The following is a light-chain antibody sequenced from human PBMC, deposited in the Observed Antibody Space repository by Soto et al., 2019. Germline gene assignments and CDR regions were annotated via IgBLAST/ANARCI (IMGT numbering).Light chain of an antibody. Sequence: EIVLTQSPGTLSFSPGEGATLSCRASQSVSTTSLAWYQQRPGQAPRLLIYGASNRATGIPDRFSGSGSWADFTLTISRLEPEDFAVYYCQHFDGTPPWTFGQGTKVDIK. CDR3: QHFDGTPPWT. CDR2: GAS. V-gene: IGKV3-20*01. CDR1: QSVSTTS. J-gene: IGKJ1*01.